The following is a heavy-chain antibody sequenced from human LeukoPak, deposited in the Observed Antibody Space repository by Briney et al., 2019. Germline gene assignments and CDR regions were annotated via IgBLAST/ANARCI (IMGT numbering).Heavy chain of an antibody. D-gene: IGHD3-10*01. V-gene: IGHV4-59*08. CDR2: IYYSGST. CDR1: GGSISSYY. J-gene: IGHJ5*02. Sequence: SETLSLTCTVSGGSISSYYWSWIRQPPGKGLEWIGYIYYSGSTNYNPSLKSRVTISVDTSKNQFSLKLSSVTAADTAVYYCARVARDTYYYGSGSYWDENWFDPWGQGTLVTVSS. CDR3: ARVARDTYYYGSGSYWDENWFDP.